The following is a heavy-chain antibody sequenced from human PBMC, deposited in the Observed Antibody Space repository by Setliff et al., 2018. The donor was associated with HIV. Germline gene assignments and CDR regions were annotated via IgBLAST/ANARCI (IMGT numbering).Heavy chain of an antibody. CDR1: GFTFTNAW. J-gene: IGHJ4*02. Sequence: GGSLRLSCAASGFTFTNAWMNWVRQAPGKGLEWVGRIKRPVDGETIEYAAPVKGRFIVSRDNSRNTFYLQMNSLKTDDTAVYYCARGSFGGSYSSFWGQGTLVTVSS. V-gene: IGHV3-15*01. CDR3: ARGSFGGSYSSF. CDR2: IKRPVDGETI. D-gene: IGHD1-26*01.